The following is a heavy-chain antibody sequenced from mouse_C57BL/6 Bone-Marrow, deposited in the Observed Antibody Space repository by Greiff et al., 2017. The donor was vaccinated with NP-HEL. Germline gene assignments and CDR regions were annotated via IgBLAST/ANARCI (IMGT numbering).Heavy chain of an antibody. CDR1: GYTFTSYW. Sequence: QVQLQQPGAELVMPGASVKLSCKASGYTFTSYWMHWVKQRPGQGLEWIGEIDPSDSYTNYNQKFKGKSTLTVDKSSSTAYMQLSSLTSDDSAVYYCARPRYYGSSFWYFDVWGTGTTVTVSS. V-gene: IGHV1-69*01. J-gene: IGHJ1*03. CDR3: ARPRYYGSSFWYFDV. CDR2: IDPSDSYT. D-gene: IGHD1-1*01.